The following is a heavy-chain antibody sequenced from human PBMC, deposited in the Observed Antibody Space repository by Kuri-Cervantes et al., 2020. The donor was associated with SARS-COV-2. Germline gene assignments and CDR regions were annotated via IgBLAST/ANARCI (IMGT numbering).Heavy chain of an antibody. D-gene: IGHD2-15*01. V-gene: IGHV1-3*01. Sequence: ASVKVSCKASGYTFTSYGISWVRQAPGQRLEWMGWINAGNGNTKYSQKFQGRVTITRDTSASTAYMELSSLRSEDTAVDYCARGGYCSGGSCYPYYYYYYGIDVWGQGTTVTVSS. CDR3: ARGGYCSGGSCYPYYYYYYGIDV. J-gene: IGHJ6*02. CDR2: INAGNGNT. CDR1: GYTFTSYG.